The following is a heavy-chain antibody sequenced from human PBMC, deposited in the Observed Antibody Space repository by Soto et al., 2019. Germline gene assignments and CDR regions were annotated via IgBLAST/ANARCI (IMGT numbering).Heavy chain of an antibody. CDR3: ARKIEESAWLIYGMDV. D-gene: IGHD5-12*01. CDR2: IIPIFGTA. J-gene: IGHJ6*02. Sequence: SVKVSCKASGGTFSSYAISWVRQAPGQGLEWMGGIIPIFGTANYAQKFQGRVTITADESTSTAYMELSSLRPEDTAVYYCARKIEESAWLIYGMDVWGQGTTVTVSS. CDR1: GGTFSSYA. V-gene: IGHV1-69*13.